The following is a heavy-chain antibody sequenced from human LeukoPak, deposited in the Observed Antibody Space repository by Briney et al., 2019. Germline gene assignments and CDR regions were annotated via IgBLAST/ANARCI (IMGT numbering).Heavy chain of an antibody. CDR2: ISGSGGST. D-gene: IGHD3-3*01. CDR3: AKGVPYYDFWSPLLFDWSSYGMDV. J-gene: IGHJ6*02. Sequence: QPGGSLRLSCAASGFTFSSYAMSWVRQAPGKGLEWVSAISGSGGSTYYADSVKGRFTISRDNSKNTLYLQMNSLRAEDTAVYYCAKGVPYYDFWSPLLFDWSSYGMDVWGQGTTVTVSS. CDR1: GFTFSSYA. V-gene: IGHV3-23*01.